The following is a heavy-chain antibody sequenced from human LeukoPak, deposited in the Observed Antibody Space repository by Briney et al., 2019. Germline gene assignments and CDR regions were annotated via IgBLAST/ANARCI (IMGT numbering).Heavy chain of an antibody. CDR2: IYTSGST. Sequence: SETLSLTCTVSGGSISCYYWSWIRQPAGKGLEWIGRIYTSGSTNYNPSLKSRVTMSVDTSKNQFSLKLSSVTAADTAVYYCARDPPYYYDSSGYYPIKGPYEDYWGQGTLVTVSS. CDR3: ARDPPYYYDSSGYYPIKGPYEDY. CDR1: GGSISCYY. D-gene: IGHD3-22*01. V-gene: IGHV4-4*07. J-gene: IGHJ4*02.